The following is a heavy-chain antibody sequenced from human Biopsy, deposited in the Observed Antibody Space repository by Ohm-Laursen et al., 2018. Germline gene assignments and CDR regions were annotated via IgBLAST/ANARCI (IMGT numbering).Heavy chain of an antibody. D-gene: IGHD2-15*01. CDR3: GNEVHGRDY. V-gene: IGHV4-34*08. CDR1: GKTFSDYQ. CDR2: INQAGTT. J-gene: IGHJ4*02. Sequence: SDTLSLTWAVFGKTFSDYQWSWIRQPPGKGLGWIGQINQAGTTNYNPSLKSRVSISADASKYEFSLRLTSVTAADTAVYLCGNEVHGRDYWGLGAQVTVSS.